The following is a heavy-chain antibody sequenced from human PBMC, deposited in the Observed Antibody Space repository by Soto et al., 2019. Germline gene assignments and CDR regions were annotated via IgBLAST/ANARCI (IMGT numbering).Heavy chain of an antibody. CDR1: GFTFSNYG. D-gene: IGHD6-19*01. Sequence: EVQLLESGGGLVQPGGSLRLSCAASGFTFSNYGMTWVRQAPGKGLEWVSALTSGGSTYYADSVKGRFTISRYNFKETLYLQMNSLRAEDTPVYYCAKWGGAGLGAFEIWGQGTMVTVSS. CDR2: LTSGGST. J-gene: IGHJ3*02. V-gene: IGHV3-23*01. CDR3: AKWGGAGLGAFEI.